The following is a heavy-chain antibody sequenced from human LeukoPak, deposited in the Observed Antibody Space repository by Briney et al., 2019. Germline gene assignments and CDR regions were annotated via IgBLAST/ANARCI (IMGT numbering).Heavy chain of an antibody. CDR2: INHSGST. CDR3: ARGQSITMIVVVPFQH. D-gene: IGHD3-22*01. Sequence: PSETLSLTCAVYGGSFSDYYWSWVRQPPGKGLEWIGEINHSGSTNYNPSLKSRVTISVDTSKNQFSLKLSSVTAADTAVYYCARGQSITMIVVVPFQHWGQGTLVTVSS. J-gene: IGHJ1*01. V-gene: IGHV4-34*01. CDR1: GGSFSDYY.